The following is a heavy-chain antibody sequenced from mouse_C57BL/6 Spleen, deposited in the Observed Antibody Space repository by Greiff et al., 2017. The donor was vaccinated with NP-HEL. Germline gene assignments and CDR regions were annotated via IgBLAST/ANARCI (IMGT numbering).Heavy chain of an antibody. J-gene: IGHJ3*01. CDR2: IYPSDSET. Sequence: QVQLQQSGAELVRPGSSVKLSCKASGYTFTSYWMDWVKQRPGQGLEWIGNIYPSDSETHYNQKFKDKATLTVDKSSSTAYMQLSSLTSEDSAVYYCARYGSGAWFAYWGQGTLVTVSA. D-gene: IGHD1-2*01. CDR1: GYTFTSYW. CDR3: ARYGSGAWFAY. V-gene: IGHV1-61*01.